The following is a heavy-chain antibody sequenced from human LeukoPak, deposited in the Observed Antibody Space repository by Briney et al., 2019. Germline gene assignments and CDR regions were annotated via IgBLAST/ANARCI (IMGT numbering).Heavy chain of an antibody. J-gene: IGHJ3*02. D-gene: IGHD3-3*01. Sequence: GGSLRLSCAASGFTFSSYAMSWVRQAPGKGLEWVSAISGSGGSTYYADSVKGRFTISRDNSKNTLYLQMNSLRAEDTAVYHCAKLHDGDFWSGYYTAFDIWGQGTMVTVSS. CDR1: GFTFSSYA. CDR3: AKLHDGDFWSGYYTAFDI. CDR2: ISGSGGST. V-gene: IGHV3-23*01.